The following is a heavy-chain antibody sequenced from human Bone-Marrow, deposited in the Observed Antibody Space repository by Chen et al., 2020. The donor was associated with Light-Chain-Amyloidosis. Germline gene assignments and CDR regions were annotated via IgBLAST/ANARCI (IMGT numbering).Heavy chain of an antibody. CDR1: GYTSPNYW. CDR3: ARRRDGYNFDY. Sequence: EVQLEQSGPEVKMPGESLKISCQGSGYTSPNYWIGGVRQMPGKGLEWMGVIFPDDSDARYSPSFEGQVTISADKSITTAYLQWRSLKASDAAMYYCARRRDGYNFDYWGQGTLVTVSS. D-gene: IGHD5-12*01. CDR2: IFPDDSDA. V-gene: IGHV5-51*01. J-gene: IGHJ4*02.